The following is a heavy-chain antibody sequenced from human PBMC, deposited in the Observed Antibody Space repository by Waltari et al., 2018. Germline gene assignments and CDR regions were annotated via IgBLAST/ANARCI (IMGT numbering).Heavy chain of an antibody. D-gene: IGHD1-26*01. CDR3: TRAGGRTARYDY. J-gene: IGHJ4*02. CDR1: GFTFGDYA. V-gene: IGHV3-49*04. Sequence: EVQLVESGGGLVQPGRSLRLSCTASGFTFGDYAMSWVRQAPGKGREWVGFIRSKAYGGTTEYAASVKGRFTISRDDSKSIAYLQMNSLKTEDTAVYYCTRAGGRTARYDYWGQGTLVTVSS. CDR2: IRSKAYGGTT.